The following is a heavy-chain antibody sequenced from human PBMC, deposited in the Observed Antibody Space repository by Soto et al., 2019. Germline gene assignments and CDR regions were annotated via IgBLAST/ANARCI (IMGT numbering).Heavy chain of an antibody. J-gene: IGHJ4*02. Sequence: QVQLVQSGAEVRQPASSVKVSCKTSGGTFSSYAISWVRQAPGQGLEWMGGIVPIVDTSTYEQKFQVRVTITADESTSTAYMELSSLRSDDTAIYYCVRVVAIPGYPDNWGQGTLVTVSS. CDR2: IVPIVDTS. CDR1: GGTFSSYA. CDR3: VRVVAIPGYPDN. D-gene: IGHD5-12*01. V-gene: IGHV1-69*12.